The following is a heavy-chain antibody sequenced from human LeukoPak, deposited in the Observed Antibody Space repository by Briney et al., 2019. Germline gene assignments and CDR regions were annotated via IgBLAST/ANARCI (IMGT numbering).Heavy chain of an antibody. J-gene: IGHJ6*04. CDR3: ARDGAVTTGRWVMGV. CDR2: IYYSGST. CDR1: GGSISSYY. V-gene: IGHV4-59*01. D-gene: IGHD4-11*01. Sequence: SETLSLTCTVSGGSISSYYWSWIRQPPGKGLEWIGYIYYSGSTNYNPSLKSRVTILVDTSKNQFSLKLSSVTAADTAVYYCARDGAVTTGRWVMGVWGKGTTVTISS.